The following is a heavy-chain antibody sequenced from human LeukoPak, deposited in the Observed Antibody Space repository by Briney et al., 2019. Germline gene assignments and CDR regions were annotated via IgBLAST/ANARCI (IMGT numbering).Heavy chain of an antibody. CDR2: ISYYGSNK. V-gene: IGHV3-30*18. CDR1: GFTFSSYG. CDR3: TKGPPIATTDTEYFQH. J-gene: IGHJ1*01. Sequence: GRSLRLSCAASGFTFSSYGMHWVRQAPGKGLEWVAVISYYGSNKYYADSVKGRFTISRDNSKNTLFLQMNSLRAEDTAVYYCTKGPPIATTDTEYFQHWGQGTLVTVSS. D-gene: IGHD6-13*01.